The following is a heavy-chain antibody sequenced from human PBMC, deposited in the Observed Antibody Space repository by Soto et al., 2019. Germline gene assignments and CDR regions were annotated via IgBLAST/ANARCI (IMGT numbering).Heavy chain of an antibody. CDR2: IYYSGST. J-gene: IGHJ3*02. CDR1: GGSISSGGYY. D-gene: IGHD6-19*01. V-gene: IGHV4-31*03. Sequence: SETLSLTCTVSGGSISSGGYYWSWIRQHPGKGLEWIGYIYYSGSTYYNPSLKSRVTISVDTSKNQFSLKLSSVTAADTAVYYCARDQGSGWYGAGAFDIWGQGTMVTVSS. CDR3: ARDQGSGWYGAGAFDI.